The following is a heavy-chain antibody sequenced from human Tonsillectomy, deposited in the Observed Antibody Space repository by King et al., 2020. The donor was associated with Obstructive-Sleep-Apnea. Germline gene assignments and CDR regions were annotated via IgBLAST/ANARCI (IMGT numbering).Heavy chain of an antibody. V-gene: IGHV3-23*04. D-gene: IGHD3-10*01. CDR3: AKDPDYYGSGSPYYFDY. CDR2: ISGSGGST. J-gene: IGHJ4*02. Sequence: VQLVESGGGLVQPGGSLRLSCAASGFTLSSYAMSWVRQAPGKGLEWVSAISGSGGSTYYADSVKGRFTISRDNSKNTLYLQMNSLRAEDTAVYYCAKDPDYYGSGSPYYFDYWGQGTLVTVSS. CDR1: GFTLSSYA.